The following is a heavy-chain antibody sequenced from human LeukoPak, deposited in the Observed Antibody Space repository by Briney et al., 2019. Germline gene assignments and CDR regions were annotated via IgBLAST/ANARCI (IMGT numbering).Heavy chain of an antibody. Sequence: PSETLSLTCAAYGGSFSGYYWSWIRQPPGKGLEWIGEINHSGSTNYNPSLKSRVTISVDTSKNQFSLKLSSVTAADTAVYYCARGLRYPDYWGQGTLVTVSA. J-gene: IGHJ4*02. CDR1: GGSFSGYY. CDR3: ARGLRYPDY. D-gene: IGHD1-14*01. CDR2: INHSGST. V-gene: IGHV4-34*01.